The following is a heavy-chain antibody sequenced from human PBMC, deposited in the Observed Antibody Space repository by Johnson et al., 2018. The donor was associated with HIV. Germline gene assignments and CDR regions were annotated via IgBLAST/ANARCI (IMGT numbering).Heavy chain of an antibody. CDR2: ISYAGSSK. V-gene: IGHV3-30-3*01. CDR3: AKEAITMEVDI. CDR1: GFTFSSYA. Sequence: QVQLVESGGGVVQPGRSLRLSCAASGFTFSSYAMHWVRQAPGKGLEWVAVISYAGSSKYYADSVKGRFTISRDNSKFTLYLQMDSLRAEDTAVYYCAKEAITMEVDIWGQGTTVTVSS. J-gene: IGHJ3*02. D-gene: IGHD3-10*01.